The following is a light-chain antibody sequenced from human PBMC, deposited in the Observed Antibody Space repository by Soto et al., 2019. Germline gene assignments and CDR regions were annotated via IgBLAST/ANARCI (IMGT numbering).Light chain of an antibody. Sequence: ENVLTQSPATLSLSPGERATLSCRASQSVSSSYLAWYQQKPGQAPRLLIYGASSRATGIPDRFSGSGSGTEFTLTISSLQSEDFAVYYCQQYNNWPPWTFGQGTKVDIK. V-gene: IGKV3D-15*01. J-gene: IGKJ1*01. CDR3: QQYNNWPPWT. CDR2: GAS. CDR1: QSVSSSY.